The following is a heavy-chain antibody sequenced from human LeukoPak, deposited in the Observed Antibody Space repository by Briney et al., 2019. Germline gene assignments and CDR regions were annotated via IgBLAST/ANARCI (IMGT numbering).Heavy chain of an antibody. V-gene: IGHV3-48*01. CDR2: ISGSSTTI. CDR3: TRETWSYGDG. D-gene: IGHD5-18*01. Sequence: GGSLRLSCAASGFAFSYYSMNWVRQTPGQGLEWLSYISGSSTTIYYADSVRGRFTISRDNAKNSLYLQMNSLTAEDTAVYYCTRETWSYGDGWGQGTRVTVSS. CDR1: GFAFSYYS. J-gene: IGHJ4*02.